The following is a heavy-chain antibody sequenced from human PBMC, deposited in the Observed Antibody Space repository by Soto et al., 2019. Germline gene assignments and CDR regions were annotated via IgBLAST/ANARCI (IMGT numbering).Heavy chain of an antibody. Sequence: EVQLLESGGGLVQPGGSLRLSCIASGFSFSNYAMIWVRQAPGKGPEWVSSIEISGRATYYADAVKGRFTISRDDSKNAVYLQMNSLRGEDTAVYFCAKGDGGYVDNWGQGSLVTVSA. CDR2: IEISGRAT. V-gene: IGHV3-23*05. J-gene: IGHJ4*02. CDR1: GFSFSNYA. CDR3: AKGDGGYVDN. D-gene: IGHD3-16*01.